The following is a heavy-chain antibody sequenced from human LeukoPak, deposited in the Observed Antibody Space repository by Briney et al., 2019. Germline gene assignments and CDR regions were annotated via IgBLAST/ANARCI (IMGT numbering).Heavy chain of an antibody. CDR2: IIPIFGTA. CDR3: ATVGYYYDSSGYYYDFYYYYGMDV. V-gene: IGHV1-69*13. CDR1: GGTFSSYA. Sequence: VASVKVSCKASGGTFSSYAISWVRQAPGQGLEWMGGIIPIFGTANYAQKFQGRVTITADESTSTAYMELSSLRSEDTAVYYCATVGYYYDSSGYYYDFYYYYGMDVWGQGTTVTVSS. J-gene: IGHJ6*02. D-gene: IGHD3-22*01.